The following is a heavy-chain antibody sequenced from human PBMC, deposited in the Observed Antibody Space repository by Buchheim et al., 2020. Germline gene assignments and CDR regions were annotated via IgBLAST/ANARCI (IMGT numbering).Heavy chain of an antibody. Sequence: QVQLVQSGAEVRKPGASVKVSCKASGYTFSNYGITWVRQAPGQGLEWMGWISASNGNTHYALSLQGRVTMTTDTSTSTAYMEMRSLRSADTAVYYCARGRGDSSESADGYWGQGSL. CDR3: ARGRGDSSESADGY. V-gene: IGHV1-18*01. D-gene: IGHD3-22*01. CDR1: GYTFSNYG. CDR2: ISASNGNT. J-gene: IGHJ4*02.